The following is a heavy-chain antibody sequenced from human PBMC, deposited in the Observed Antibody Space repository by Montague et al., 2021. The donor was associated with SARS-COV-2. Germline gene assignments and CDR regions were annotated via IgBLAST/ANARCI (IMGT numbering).Heavy chain of an antibody. Sequence: SETLSLTCAVYGGSFSGHYWNWIRRPPGKGLEWMGEINHSGSTNNNPSLKSRVTMSVDTSKNQFSLKLSSVTAADTAVYYCARGARQGYGFRLGSFDYWGQGTLVTVSS. CDR3: ARGARQGYGFRLGSFDY. CDR1: GGSFSGHY. CDR2: INHSGST. V-gene: IGHV4-34*01. D-gene: IGHD3/OR15-3a*01. J-gene: IGHJ4*02.